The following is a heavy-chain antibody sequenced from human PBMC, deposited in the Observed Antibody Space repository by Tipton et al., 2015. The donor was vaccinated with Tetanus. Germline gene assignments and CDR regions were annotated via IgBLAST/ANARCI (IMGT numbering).Heavy chain of an antibody. D-gene: IGHD6-19*01. CDR1: GFIVSSHY. V-gene: IGHV3-53*01. J-gene: IGHJ4*02. CDR3: VRDGGSSGWLAY. Sequence: LRLSCVAPGFIVSSHYMSWVRQAPGKGLEWVSVMYSGGDTYYVDSVKGRFSISRDNAKNTLYLQMNSLRVEDTAVYYCVRDGGSSGWLAYWGQGTLVTVSS. CDR2: MYSGGDT.